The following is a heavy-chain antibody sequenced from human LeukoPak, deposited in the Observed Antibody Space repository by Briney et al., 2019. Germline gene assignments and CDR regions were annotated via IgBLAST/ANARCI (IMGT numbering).Heavy chain of an antibody. V-gene: IGHV3-23*01. CDR1: GFIFSTYA. D-gene: IGHD1-1*01. CDR3: AKDWNPSPNWFGP. CDR2: VSHSGVST. Sequence: GGSLRLSCAASGFIFSTYAMNWVRHAPGKGLEWISGVSHSGVSTNYADSVKGRFTISRDNSKNMLYLQMNGLRAEDTAVYYCAKDWNPSPNWFGPWGQGTLVLVSS. J-gene: IGHJ5*02.